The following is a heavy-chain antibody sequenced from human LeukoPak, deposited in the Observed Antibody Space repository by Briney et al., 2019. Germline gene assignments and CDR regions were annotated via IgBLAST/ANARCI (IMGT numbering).Heavy chain of an antibody. Sequence: GGSLRLSRAASGFTFSDYAMNWVRQAPGKGLEWVANIKQDGSEKDYVDSVKGRFTISRDTAKNSLYLQMNSLRAEDTAVYYCARIKSQGVVVPLLRSTYYFDYWGQGTLVTVSS. J-gene: IGHJ4*02. CDR2: IKQDGSEK. CDR3: ARIKSQGVVVPLLRSTYYFDY. CDR1: GFTFSDYA. D-gene: IGHD2-21*01. V-gene: IGHV3-7*01.